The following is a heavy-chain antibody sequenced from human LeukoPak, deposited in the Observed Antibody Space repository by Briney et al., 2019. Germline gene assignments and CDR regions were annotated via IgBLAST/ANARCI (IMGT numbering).Heavy chain of an antibody. Sequence: KHGESLKISCQGSGYSFTSYWIGWVRQMPGKGLEWMGIIYPGDSDTRYSPSFQGQVTISADKSISTAYLQWSSLKASDTAMYYCTTQLAFDAFDIWGQGTVVTVSS. CDR2: IYPGDSDT. J-gene: IGHJ3*02. CDR3: TTQLAFDAFDI. CDR1: GYSFTSYW. V-gene: IGHV5-51*01. D-gene: IGHD1-1*01.